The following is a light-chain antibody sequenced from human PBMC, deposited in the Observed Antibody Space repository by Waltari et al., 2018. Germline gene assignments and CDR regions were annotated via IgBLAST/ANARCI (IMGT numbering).Light chain of an antibody. CDR2: DAS. CDR1: QSVSSY. J-gene: IGKJ4*01. Sequence: EIVLTQSPATLSLSPGDRATLSCRASQSVSSYLAWYQQKPGQAPRLLIYDASSRATCIPVRFSGSVSGTDFTLTISSLEPEDFAVYYCQHRSNRPLTFGGGTKVKIK. CDR3: QHRSNRPLT. V-gene: IGKV3-11*01.